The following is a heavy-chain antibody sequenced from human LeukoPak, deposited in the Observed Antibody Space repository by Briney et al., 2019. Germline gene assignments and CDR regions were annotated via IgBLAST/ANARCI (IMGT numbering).Heavy chain of an antibody. CDR2: IKQDGSEK. V-gene: IGHV3-7*04. Sequence: GGSLRLPCAASGFTFGTYWMSWVRQAPGKGLEWVANIKQDGSEKYYVDSVKGRFTISRDNAKNSLYLQMNSLRAEDTAVYYCARRSGYDYFDYWGQGTLVTVSS. CDR1: GFTFGTYW. J-gene: IGHJ4*02. D-gene: IGHD5-12*01. CDR3: ARRSGYDYFDY.